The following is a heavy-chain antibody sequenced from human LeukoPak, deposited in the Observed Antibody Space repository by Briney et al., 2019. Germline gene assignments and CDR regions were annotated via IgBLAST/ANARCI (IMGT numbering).Heavy chain of an antibody. J-gene: IGHJ4*02. CDR1: GFSFTNAW. V-gene: IGHV3-53*01. CDR2: IYSGGTT. Sequence: PGGSLRLSCSASGFSFTNAWMSWVRQAPGKGLEWVSLIYSGGTTEYADSVKGRFSISRDISKNTLSLQLSSLRAEDTAVYYCAGGTDFWSGYSFDSWGQGTLVTVSS. CDR3: AGGTDFWSGYSFDS. D-gene: IGHD3-3*01.